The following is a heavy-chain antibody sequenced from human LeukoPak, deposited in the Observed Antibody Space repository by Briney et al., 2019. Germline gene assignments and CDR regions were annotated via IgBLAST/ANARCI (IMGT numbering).Heavy chain of an antibody. Sequence: GGSLRLSCAASGFTFSNAWMSWVRQAPGKGLEWVGRIKSKTDGGTTDYAAPVKGRFTISRDDSKNTLYLQMNSLKTEDTAVYYCTTKYSHYGDYVLSYYYYGMDVWGQGTTVTVSS. V-gene: IGHV3-15*01. CDR1: GFTFSNAW. J-gene: IGHJ6*02. CDR3: TTKYSHYGDYVLSYYYYGMDV. CDR2: IKSKTDGGTT. D-gene: IGHD4-17*01.